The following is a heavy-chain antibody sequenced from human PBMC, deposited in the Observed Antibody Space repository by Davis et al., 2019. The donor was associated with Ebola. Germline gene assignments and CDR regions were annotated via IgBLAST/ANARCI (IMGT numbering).Heavy chain of an antibody. CDR2: INTDGSSR. Sequence: GESLKISCAASGFTFSSYWMHWVRQAPGKGLVWVSRINTDGSSRTYADSVKGRFTISRDNDKNTLYLQMRSLRAEDTALYYCARDEGDGLDQWGQGTLVTVSS. CDR1: GFTFSSYW. D-gene: IGHD3-16*01. CDR3: ARDEGDGLDQ. J-gene: IGHJ4*02. V-gene: IGHV3-74*01.